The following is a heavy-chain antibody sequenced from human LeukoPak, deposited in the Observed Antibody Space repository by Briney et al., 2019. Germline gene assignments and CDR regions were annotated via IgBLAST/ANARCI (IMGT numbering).Heavy chain of an antibody. CDR3: STDLGIAMIRGVIVY. CDR2: IKSKTDAGTT. V-gene: IGHV3-15*01. D-gene: IGHD3-10*01. J-gene: IGHJ4*02. Sequence: GGSLRLSCAASGFTFSSYAMSWVRQAPGKGLEWVGRIKSKTDAGTTDYAAPVKGRFTISRDDSKNTLHLQMNSLKTEDTAVYYCSTDLGIAMIRGVIVYWGQGTLVTVSS. CDR1: GFTFSSYA.